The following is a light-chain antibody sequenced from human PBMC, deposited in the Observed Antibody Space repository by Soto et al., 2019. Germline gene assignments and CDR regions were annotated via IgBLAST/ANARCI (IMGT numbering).Light chain of an antibody. CDR1: SSDVGAYDY. CDR3: SSYTSSSIRV. Sequence: QSVLTQPASLSGSPGQSITISCTGTSSDVGAYDYVSWYQQHPDKAPKLMIYEVSNRPSGVSKRFSGSKSVNTATLTISGLQANDEADYYCSSYTSSSIRVFGPGTKVT. V-gene: IGLV2-14*03. CDR2: EVS. J-gene: IGLJ1*01.